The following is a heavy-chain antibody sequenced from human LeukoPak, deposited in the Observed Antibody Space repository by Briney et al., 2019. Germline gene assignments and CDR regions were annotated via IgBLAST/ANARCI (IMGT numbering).Heavy chain of an antibody. V-gene: IGHV3-7*01. J-gene: IGHJ4*02. CDR2: INQDGSGK. CDR1: GFTFSSYW. Sequence: GGSLRLSCAASGFTFSSYWMSWVRQAPGKGLERVANINQDGSGKYYVDSVRGRFTISRDNAKNSLYLQMNSLRVEDTAMYYCVRDFSLTRLERPFDYWGQGTLVTVSS. D-gene: IGHD1-1*01. CDR3: VRDFSLTRLERPFDY.